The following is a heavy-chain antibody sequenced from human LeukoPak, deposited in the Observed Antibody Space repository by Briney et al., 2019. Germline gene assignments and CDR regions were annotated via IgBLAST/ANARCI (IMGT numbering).Heavy chain of an antibody. V-gene: IGHV4-39*01. J-gene: IGHJ5*02. CDR3: ARRPAVPAMVTS. Sequence: PSETLYLTCTVSGGSISSSSYYWGWIRQPPGRGLEWIGSIYYGGITYYNPSLKSRVTISVDTSKNQFSLKLSSVTAADTAVYYCARRPAVPAMVTSWGQGTLVTVSS. CDR2: IYYGGIT. CDR1: GGSISSSSYY. D-gene: IGHD5-18*01.